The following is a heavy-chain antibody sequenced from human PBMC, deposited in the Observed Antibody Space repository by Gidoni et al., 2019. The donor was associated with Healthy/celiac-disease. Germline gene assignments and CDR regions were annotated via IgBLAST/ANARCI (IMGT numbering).Heavy chain of an antibody. Sequence: EVQLLETGGGLVQPGGSLRLSCAASGFTFSSSAMSWVRQAPGKGLAWVSAISGSGGSTYYADSVKGRFTISRDNSKNTLYLQMNSLRAEDTAVYYCAKSRAPGIAAAGSSLIGWFDPWGQGTLVTVSS. V-gene: IGHV3-23*01. CDR3: AKSRAPGIAAAGSSLIGWFDP. J-gene: IGHJ5*02. D-gene: IGHD6-13*01. CDR1: GFTFSSSA. CDR2: ISGSGGST.